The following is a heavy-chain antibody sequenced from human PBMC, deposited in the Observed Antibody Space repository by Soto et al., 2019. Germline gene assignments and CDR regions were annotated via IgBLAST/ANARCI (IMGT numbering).Heavy chain of an antibody. Sequence: QVQLVESGGGVVQPGRSLRLSCAASGFTFSSYGMHWVRQAPGKGLEWVAVISYDGSNKYYADSVKGRFTISGDNSKNTLYLQMNSLRAEDTAVYYCAKDNGNYGGCFDYWGQGTLVTVSS. CDR1: GFTFSSYG. D-gene: IGHD1-7*01. CDR3: AKDNGNYGGCFDY. J-gene: IGHJ4*02. CDR2: ISYDGSNK. V-gene: IGHV3-30*18.